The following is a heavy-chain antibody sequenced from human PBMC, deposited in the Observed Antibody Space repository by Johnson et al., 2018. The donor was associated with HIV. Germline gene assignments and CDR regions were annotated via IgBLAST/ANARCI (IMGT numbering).Heavy chain of an antibody. D-gene: IGHD6-13*01. CDR2: ISYDGSNT. J-gene: IGHJ3*02. CDR1: AFAFSSYA. CDR3: AKVAVATAAGGVALDI. V-gene: IGHV3-30*18. Sequence: QVQLVESGGGVVQPGRSLRLSCAASAFAFSSYAIHWVRQAPGQGLEWVALISYDGSNTYYADSVRGRFTLSRDNSKNTVYLQMNSLRAEDTAVYYCAKVAVATAAGGVALDIWGPGTMVIVSS.